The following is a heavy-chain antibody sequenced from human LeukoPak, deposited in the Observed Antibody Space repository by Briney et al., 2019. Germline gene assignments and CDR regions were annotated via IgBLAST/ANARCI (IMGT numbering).Heavy chain of an antibody. CDR2: INHSGST. V-gene: IGHV4-34*01. D-gene: IGHD4-17*01. CDR1: GGSFSGYY. Sequence: SETLSLTCAVYGGSFSGYYWSWIRRPPGKGLEWIGEINHSGSTNYNPSLKSRVTISVDTSKNQFSLKLNSVTAADTAVYYCARGLRSFDYWGQGTLVTVSS. J-gene: IGHJ4*02. CDR3: ARGLRSFDY.